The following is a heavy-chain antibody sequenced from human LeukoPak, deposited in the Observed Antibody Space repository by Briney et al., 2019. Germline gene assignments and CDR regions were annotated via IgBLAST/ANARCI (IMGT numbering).Heavy chain of an antibody. V-gene: IGHV3-23*01. CDR2: ISGSGGST. CDR1: GFTFSSYA. J-gene: IGHJ4*02. CDR3: TLWFGESPFGY. Sequence: PGGSLRLSCAASGFTFSSYAMSWVRQAPGKGLEWVSAISGSGGSTYYADSVKGRFTISRDNSKNTLYLQMNSLRAEDTAVYYCTLWFGESPFGYWGQGTLVTVSS. D-gene: IGHD3-10*01.